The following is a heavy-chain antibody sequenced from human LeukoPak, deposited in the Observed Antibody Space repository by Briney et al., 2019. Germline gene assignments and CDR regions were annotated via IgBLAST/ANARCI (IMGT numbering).Heavy chain of an antibody. D-gene: IGHD2-2*01. V-gene: IGHV4-38-2*01. J-gene: IGHJ5*02. CDR1: GYSISSGYY. Sequence: SETLSLTCAVSGYSISSGYYWGWIRQPPGKGLEWIGSIYHSGSTYYNPSLKSRVTISVDTSKYQFSLKLSSVTAADTAVYYCARALAIVVVPAAHNLFDPWGQGTLVTVSS. CDR3: ARALAIVVVPAAHNLFDP. CDR2: IYHSGST.